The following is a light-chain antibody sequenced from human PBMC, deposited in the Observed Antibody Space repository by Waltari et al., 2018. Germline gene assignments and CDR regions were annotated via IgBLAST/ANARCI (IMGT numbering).Light chain of an antibody. J-gene: IGKJ2*01. Sequence: EIVMTQSPATLSVSPGERATLSCRASQSIYSNLAWYQQKPAQAPRLLIYGASTRATGIPARFSGSGSGTEFTLTISSLQSEDFAVYYCQQYSQYYTFAQGTNLEIK. CDR2: GAS. CDR3: QQYSQYYT. V-gene: IGKV3-15*01. CDR1: QSIYSN.